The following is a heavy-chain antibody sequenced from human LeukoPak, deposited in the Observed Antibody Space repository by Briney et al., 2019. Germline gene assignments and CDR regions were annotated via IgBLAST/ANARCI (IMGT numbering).Heavy chain of an antibody. J-gene: IGHJ3*02. Sequence: PGESLKISCKGSGYSFTSYWIGWVRQMPGKGLEWMGIIYPGDSDTRYSPSFQGQATISADKSISTAYLQWSSLKASDTAMYYCARPCSSTSCSPWAFDIWGQGTIVTVSS. CDR1: GYSFTSYW. D-gene: IGHD2-2*01. CDR3: ARPCSSTSCSPWAFDI. V-gene: IGHV5-51*01. CDR2: IYPGDSDT.